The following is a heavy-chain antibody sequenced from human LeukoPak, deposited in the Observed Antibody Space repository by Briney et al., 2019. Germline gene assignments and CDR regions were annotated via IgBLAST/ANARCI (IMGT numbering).Heavy chain of an antibody. Sequence: ASVKVSCKASGYTFTNYGISWVRQATGQGLEWMGWMNPNSDNTGYAQKFQGRVTMTRNTSISTAYMELSSLRSEDTAVYYCARAPFGHRIAARHGLRVLLPSSYWGQGTLVTVSS. CDR1: GYTFTNYG. CDR2: MNPNSDNT. CDR3: ARAPFGHRIAARHGLRVLLPSSY. D-gene: IGHD6-6*01. J-gene: IGHJ4*02. V-gene: IGHV1-8*02.